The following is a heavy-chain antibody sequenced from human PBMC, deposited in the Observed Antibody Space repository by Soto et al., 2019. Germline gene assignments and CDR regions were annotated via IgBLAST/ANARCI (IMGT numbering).Heavy chain of an antibody. CDR2: IYYSGST. D-gene: IGHD2-15*01. V-gene: IGHV4-59*01. Sequence: ETLSLTCTVSGGSISSYYWSWIRQPPGKGLEWIGYIYYSGSTNYNPSLKSRVTISVDTSKNQFSLKLSSVTAADTAVYYCARGTYCSGGSCYLYFDYWGQGTLVTVSS. J-gene: IGHJ4*02. CDR3: ARGTYCSGGSCYLYFDY. CDR1: GGSISSYY.